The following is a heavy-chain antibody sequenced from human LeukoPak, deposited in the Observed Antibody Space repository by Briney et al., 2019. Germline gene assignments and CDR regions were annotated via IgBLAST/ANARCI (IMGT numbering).Heavy chain of an antibody. Sequence: PGGSLRLSCVASGFTFDGYALFWVRQAPGKGLEWVSGINWNSGSVDFADSVKGRFTTSRDNAKNSLYLQMNSLRAEDTALYYCAKGTGGYYGPFDSWGQGTLVTVSS. CDR1: GFTFDGYA. V-gene: IGHV3-9*01. D-gene: IGHD3-22*01. CDR3: AKGTGGYYGPFDS. J-gene: IGHJ4*02. CDR2: INWNSGSV.